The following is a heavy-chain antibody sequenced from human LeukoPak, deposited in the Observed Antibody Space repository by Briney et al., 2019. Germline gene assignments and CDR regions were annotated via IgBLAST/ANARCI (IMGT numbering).Heavy chain of an antibody. CDR3: ARQVWLQLNFLDY. D-gene: IGHD5-24*01. V-gene: IGHV3-48*01. J-gene: IGHJ4*02. Sequence: PGGSLRLSCAASGFTFSSYMMNWVRQAPGKGLEWVSYISSRGGTIYYADSVKGRFTISRDNAKNSLYLQMNSLRAEDTAVYYCARQVWLQLNFLDYWGQGALVTVSS. CDR1: GFTFSSYM. CDR2: ISSRGGTI.